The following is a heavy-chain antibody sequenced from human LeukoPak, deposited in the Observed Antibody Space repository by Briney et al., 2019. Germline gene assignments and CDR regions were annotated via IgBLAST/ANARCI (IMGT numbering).Heavy chain of an antibody. J-gene: IGHJ4*02. D-gene: IGHD2-2*03. CDR1: GGTFSSYA. V-gene: IGHV1-69*05. CDR2: IIPIFGTA. CDR3: ARSVYGYCSSTSCLSLDY. Sequence: SVKVSCKASGGTFSSYAISWVRQAPGQGLEWMGGIIPIFGTANYAQKFQGRVTITTDESTSTAYMELSSLRSEDTAVYYCARSVYGYCSSTSCLSLDYWGQGTLVTVSS.